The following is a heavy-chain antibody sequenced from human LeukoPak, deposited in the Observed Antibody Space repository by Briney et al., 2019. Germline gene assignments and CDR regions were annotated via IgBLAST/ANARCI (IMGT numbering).Heavy chain of an antibody. CDR3: ARELLGYSSSWYLALGYFDL. Sequence: SETLSLTCTVSGGSISNYYWSWIRQPAGKGLEWIGSIYYSGSTYYNPSLKSRVTISVDTSKNQFSLKLSSVTAADTAVYYCARELLGYSSSWYLALGYFDLWGRGTLVTVSS. D-gene: IGHD6-13*01. CDR1: GGSISNYY. J-gene: IGHJ2*01. CDR2: IYYSGST. V-gene: IGHV4-39*07.